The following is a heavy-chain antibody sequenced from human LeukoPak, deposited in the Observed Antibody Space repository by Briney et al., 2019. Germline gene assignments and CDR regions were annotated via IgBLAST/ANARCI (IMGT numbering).Heavy chain of an antibody. CDR3: ARDVNRYYDSSGYPFDY. J-gene: IGHJ4*02. Sequence: PSETLSLTCAVYGGSFSGYYWSWIRQPPGKGLEWIGEINHSGSTNYNPSLKSRVTISVDTSKNQFSLKLSSVTAADTAVYYCARDVNRYYDSSGYPFDYWGQGTLVTVSS. CDR1: GGSFSGYY. V-gene: IGHV4-34*01. CDR2: INHSGST. D-gene: IGHD3-22*01.